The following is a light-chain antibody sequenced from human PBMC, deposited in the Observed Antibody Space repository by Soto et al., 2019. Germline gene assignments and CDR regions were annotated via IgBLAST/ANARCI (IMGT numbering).Light chain of an antibody. CDR1: SSDVGGYNY. V-gene: IGLV2-8*01. J-gene: IGLJ2*01. CDR2: ELT. Sequence: QSALAQPPSASGSPGQSVTISCTGTSSDVGGYNYVSWYQQHPGKAPKLMIYELTKRPSGVPDRFSGSRSGNTASLTVSGLQAEYEADYYCASYAGGDNFVLFGGGTKLTVL. CDR3: ASYAGGDNFVL.